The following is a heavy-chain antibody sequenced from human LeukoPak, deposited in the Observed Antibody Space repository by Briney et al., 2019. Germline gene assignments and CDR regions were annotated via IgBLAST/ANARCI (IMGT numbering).Heavy chain of an antibody. CDR1: GGSINSGSYS. Sequence: SQTLSLTCTVSGGSINSGSYSWTWIRQPAGKGLEWIGRIHISGSTDYAPSLKSRVTISVDTSKNQFSLKLSSVTAADTAVYYCARADRSGYFGNVVAFDIWGQGTMVTVSS. V-gene: IGHV4-61*02. J-gene: IGHJ3*02. CDR3: ARADRSGYFGNVVAFDI. D-gene: IGHD3-22*01. CDR2: IHISGST.